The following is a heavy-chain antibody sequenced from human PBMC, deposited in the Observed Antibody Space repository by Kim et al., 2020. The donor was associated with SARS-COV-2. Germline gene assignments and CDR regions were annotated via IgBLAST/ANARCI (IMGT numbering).Heavy chain of an antibody. J-gene: IGHJ5*02. D-gene: IGHD3-22*01. V-gene: IGHV1-18*04. CDR3: ARRAFYTHYYYDSSGYYP. Sequence: ASVKVSCKASGYTFTSYGISWVRQAPGQGLEWMGWISAYNGNTNYAQKLQGRVTMTTDTSTSTAYMELRSLRSDDTAVYYCARRAFYTHYYYDSSGYYPWGQGTLVTVSS. CDR2: ISAYNGNT. CDR1: GYTFTSYG.